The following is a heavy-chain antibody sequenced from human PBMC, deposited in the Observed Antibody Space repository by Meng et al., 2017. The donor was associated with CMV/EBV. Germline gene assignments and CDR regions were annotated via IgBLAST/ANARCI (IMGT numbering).Heavy chain of an antibody. V-gene: IGHV4-4*07. J-gene: IGHJ4*02. D-gene: IGHD4-17*01. CDR2: IYTSGST. CDR1: GGSISTYY. CDR3: ARGPEVDYGDYVGLDY. Sequence: GPVQGSGPGLVKPSGTLSPTCTVSGGSISTYYCSWIRQPAGKGLEWIGRIYTSGSTNYNPSLKSRVTMSVDTSKNQFSLKLSSVTAADTAVYYCARGPEVDYGDYVGLDYWGQGTLVTVSS.